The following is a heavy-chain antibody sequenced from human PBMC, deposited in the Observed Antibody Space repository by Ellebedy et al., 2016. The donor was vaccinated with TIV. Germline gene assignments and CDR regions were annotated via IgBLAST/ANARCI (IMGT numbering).Heavy chain of an antibody. J-gene: IGHJ4*02. V-gene: IGHV5-10-1*01. Sequence: KISCKASGYTFSNNWISSVRQNPGQGLEWMGRIHPSDSDTDYRPSFRGHVTMSVDKSISFAFLQWSSLQASDTAMYYCARRGDSDFDSWGQGTLVTVS. CDR2: IHPSDSDT. CDR3: ARRGDSDFDS. CDR1: GYTFSNNW. D-gene: IGHD4-17*01.